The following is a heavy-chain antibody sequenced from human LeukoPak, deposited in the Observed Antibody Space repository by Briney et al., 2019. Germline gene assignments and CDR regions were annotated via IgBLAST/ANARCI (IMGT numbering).Heavy chain of an antibody. CDR2: VSGDNGNT. CDR3: ARDYGPQTTVTTLYSDY. CDR1: GYTFTTYG. J-gene: IGHJ4*02. V-gene: IGHV1-18*01. D-gene: IGHD4-17*01. Sequence: ASVKVSCKASGYTFTTYGISWVRQAPGQGLEWMGWVSGDNGNTNYAQKFQGRVTMTSDTSTSTAYMELRSLRSDDTAVYYCARDYGPQTTVTTLYSDYWGQGTRVTVSS.